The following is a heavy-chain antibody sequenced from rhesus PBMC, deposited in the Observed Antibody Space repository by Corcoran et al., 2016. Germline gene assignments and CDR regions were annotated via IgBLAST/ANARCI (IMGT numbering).Heavy chain of an antibody. V-gene: IGHV4S14*01. CDR1: GGSISGYYY. Sequence: QVQLQESGPGLVKPSETLSLTCAVSGGSISGYYYWSWIRQPPGKGLEWIGGIYGSVGGNYLNPSLKSRVTRSVDTSKNQFSLKLSSVTAADTAVYYCASPLRSWNYVAFDFWGQGLRVTVSS. CDR2: IYGSVGGN. CDR3: ASPLRSWNYVAFDF. D-gene: IGHD1-1*01. J-gene: IGHJ3*01.